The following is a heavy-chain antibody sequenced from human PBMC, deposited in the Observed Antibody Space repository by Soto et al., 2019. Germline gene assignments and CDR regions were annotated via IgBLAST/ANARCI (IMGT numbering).Heavy chain of an antibody. Sequence: VQLVESGGGVVQPGRSLRLSCAASGFTFSDYAMHWVRQAPGKGLEWVAVVSHDGRNTHYADSVKGRFTISRDSSKNTVSREMTSLRAEDTAVYYCGKGGRQWLVTSDFNYWGQGALVTVSS. D-gene: IGHD6-19*01. CDR3: GKGGRQWLVTSDFNY. CDR1: GFTFSDYA. J-gene: IGHJ4*02. CDR2: VSHDGRNT. V-gene: IGHV3-30*18.